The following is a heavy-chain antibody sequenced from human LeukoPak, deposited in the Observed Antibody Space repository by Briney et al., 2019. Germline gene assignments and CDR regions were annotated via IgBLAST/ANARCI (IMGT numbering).Heavy chain of an antibody. CDR1: GYTFTSYD. D-gene: IGHD3-9*01. CDR2: MNPNSGNT. Sequence: ASVKVSCKASGYTFTSYDINWVRQATGQGLEWMGWMNPNSGNTGYAQKFQGRVTMTRNTSISTAYMELSSLRSEDTAVYYCARAYDILPAAFDIWGQGTMVTVSS. J-gene: IGHJ3*02. CDR3: ARAYDILPAAFDI. V-gene: IGHV1-8*01.